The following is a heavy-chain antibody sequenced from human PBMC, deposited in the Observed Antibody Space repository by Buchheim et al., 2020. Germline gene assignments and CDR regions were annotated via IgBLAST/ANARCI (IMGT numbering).Heavy chain of an antibody. J-gene: IGHJ4*02. D-gene: IGHD3-16*02. CDR1: GGSFSGYY. CDR2: INHSGST. Sequence: QVQLQQWGAGLLKPSETLSLTCAVYGGSFSGYYWSWIRQPPGKGLEWIGEINHSGSTNYNPSLKSRVTISVDTSKNQLSLKLSSVTAADTAVYYCARSRDYVWGSYRTLDYWGQGTL. CDR3: ARSRDYVWGSYRTLDY. V-gene: IGHV4-34*01.